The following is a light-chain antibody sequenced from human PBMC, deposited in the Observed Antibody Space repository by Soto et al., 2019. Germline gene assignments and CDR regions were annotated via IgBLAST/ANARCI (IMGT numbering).Light chain of an antibody. J-gene: IGKJ5*01. Sequence: EILLTQSPATLYLSPGERATLSCRASQSVSTYLGWYQQKPGQAPRLLIYDASNRATGIPARFSGSGSGTDFTLTISSLEPEDFAVYYCQQRSNWITFGQGTPL. CDR1: QSVSTY. CDR3: QQRSNWIT. CDR2: DAS. V-gene: IGKV3-11*01.